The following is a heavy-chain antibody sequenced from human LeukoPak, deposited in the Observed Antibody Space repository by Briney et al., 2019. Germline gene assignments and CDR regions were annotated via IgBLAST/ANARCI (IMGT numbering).Heavy chain of an antibody. CDR3: ARGQAAGLN. CDR2: IKQDGSEK. V-gene: IGHV3-7*01. D-gene: IGHD6-13*01. J-gene: IGHJ4*02. Sequence: GGSLRLXCAASGFTYSSYWMRWVRQAPGKGLEWVANIKQDGSEKYYVDSVKGRFTISRDNAKNSLYLQMNSLRAEDTAVYYCARGQAAGLNWGQGTLVTVSS. CDR1: GFTYSSYW.